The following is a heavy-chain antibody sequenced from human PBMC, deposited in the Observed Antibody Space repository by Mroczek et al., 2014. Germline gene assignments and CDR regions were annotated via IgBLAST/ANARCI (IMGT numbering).Heavy chain of an antibody. V-gene: IGHV4-34*01. CDR3: ARGWEGDYGWIGEQDSFYYGMDV. J-gene: IGHJ6*02. CDR2: IDHSAST. D-gene: IGHD3-10*01. Sequence: QVQLQHGAQGLLKPSETLSSFVLSLVGPSGVTTGAGSASPRKGLEWIGEIDHSASTKYNPSLKSRVTIALDTSKNQFSLKMTSVTAADTAIYYCARGWEGDYGWIGEQDSFYYGMDVWGQGTTVTVSS. CDR1: VGPSGVTT.